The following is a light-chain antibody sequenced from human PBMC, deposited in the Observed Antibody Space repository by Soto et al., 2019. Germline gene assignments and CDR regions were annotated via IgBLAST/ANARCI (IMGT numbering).Light chain of an antibody. CDR2: DAS. Sequence: EIVLTQSPATLSLSPGERATLSCRASQSVSSYLAWYQQKPGQAPRLLIYDASNRATGIPARFSGSGSGTDFTLTISRLEPEDLAVYYCQQYGSSGTFGQGTKVDIK. CDR3: QQYGSSGT. CDR1: QSVSSY. V-gene: IGKV3-11*01. J-gene: IGKJ1*01.